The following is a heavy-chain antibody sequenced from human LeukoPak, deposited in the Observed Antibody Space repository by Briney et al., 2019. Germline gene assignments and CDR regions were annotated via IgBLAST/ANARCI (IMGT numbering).Heavy chain of an antibody. CDR3: ARSGEYDSRFDP. V-gene: IGHV1-2*02. Sequence: ASVKVSCKASGYTFTGYYMHLVRQAPGQGLEWMGWINPNSGGTNYAQKFPGRVTMTRDRSISKAYMELSRLRSEDTAGDYYARSGEYDSRFDPWGQGTLVTVSS. CDR2: INPNSGGT. J-gene: IGHJ5*02. CDR1: GYTFTGYY. D-gene: IGHD3-10*01.